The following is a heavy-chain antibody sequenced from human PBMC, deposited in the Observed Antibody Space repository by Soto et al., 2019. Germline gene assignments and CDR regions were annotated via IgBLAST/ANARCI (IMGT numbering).Heavy chain of an antibody. Sequence: SETLSLTCTVSGGSISSYYWSWIRQPPGKGLEWIGYIYYSGSTNYNPSLKSRVTISVDTSKNQFSLKLSSVTAADTAVYYCARDLASPYSSSSLSYYYGMDVWGQGTTVT. J-gene: IGHJ6*02. CDR1: GGSISSYY. D-gene: IGHD6-6*01. V-gene: IGHV4-59*01. CDR3: ARDLASPYSSSSLSYYYGMDV. CDR2: IYYSGST.